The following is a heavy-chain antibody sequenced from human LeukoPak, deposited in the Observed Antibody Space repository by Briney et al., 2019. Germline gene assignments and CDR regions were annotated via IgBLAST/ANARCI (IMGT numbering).Heavy chain of an antibody. V-gene: IGHV4-39*07. Sequence: SETLSLTCTVSGGSISSSDFNWGWIRQPPGKGLEWIGVISYSGSTYYNPSLKSRVTISVDASKSHFSLKLSSVTAADTAVYYCASRRDGGFLTPTSDYWGQGTLVTVSS. CDR3: ASRRDGGFLTPTSDY. CDR2: ISYSGST. J-gene: IGHJ4*02. CDR1: GGSISSSDFN. D-gene: IGHD5-24*01.